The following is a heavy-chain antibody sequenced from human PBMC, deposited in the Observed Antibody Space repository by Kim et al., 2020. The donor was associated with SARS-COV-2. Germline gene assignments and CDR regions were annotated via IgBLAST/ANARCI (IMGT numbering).Heavy chain of an antibody. CDR2: ISSSSSYI. J-gene: IGHJ6*02. Sequence: GGSLRLSCAASGFTFSSYSMNWVRQAPGKGLEWVSSISSSSSYIYYADSVKGRFTISRDNAKNSLYLQMNSLRAEDTAVYYCARVFNIAVAEYYYYGMDVWGQGTTVPVSS. D-gene: IGHD6-19*01. CDR3: ARVFNIAVAEYYYYGMDV. V-gene: IGHV3-21*01. CDR1: GFTFSSYS.